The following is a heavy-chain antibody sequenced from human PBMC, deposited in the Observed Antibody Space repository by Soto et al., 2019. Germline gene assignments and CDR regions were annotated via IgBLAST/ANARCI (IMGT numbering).Heavy chain of an antibody. D-gene: IGHD5-18*01. J-gene: IGHJ5*02. CDR1: GGSISSGDYY. CDR2: IYFSGST. CDR3: ARDQSSGGTAMAMGNWFDP. V-gene: IGHV4-30-4*08. Sequence: SETLSLTCTVSGGSISSGDYYWSWIRQPPGKGLEWVGYIYFSGSTYYNPSLKSRVTISVDTSKNQFFLKLSSVTAADTAVYYCARDQSSGGTAMAMGNWFDPWGQGTLVTVSS.